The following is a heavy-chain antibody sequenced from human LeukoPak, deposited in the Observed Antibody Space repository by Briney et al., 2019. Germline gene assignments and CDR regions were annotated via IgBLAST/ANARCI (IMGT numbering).Heavy chain of an antibody. V-gene: IGHV3-30*04. CDR2: ISYDGSNK. D-gene: IGHD1-26*01. CDR1: GFTFSSYA. Sequence: PRRSLRLSCAASGFTFSSYAMHWVRQAPGKGLEWVAVISYDGSNKYYADSVKGRFTISRDNSKNTLYLQMNSLRAEDTAVYYCARGGTYDYWGQGTLVTVSS. CDR3: ARGGTYDY. J-gene: IGHJ4*02.